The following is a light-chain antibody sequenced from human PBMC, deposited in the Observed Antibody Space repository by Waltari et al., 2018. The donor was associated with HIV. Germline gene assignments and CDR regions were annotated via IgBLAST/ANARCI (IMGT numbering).Light chain of an antibody. Sequence: EIVLTQSPATLSLSPGERATLSCRASQSVSSYLAWYQQKPGQAPRLLIYDASNRATGIPARFSGSGSGTDFTLTISSLEPEDFAVYYCQQYNNWPPWFTFGPGTKVDIK. CDR3: QQYNNWPPWFT. CDR2: DAS. V-gene: IGKV3-11*01. CDR1: QSVSSY. J-gene: IGKJ3*01.